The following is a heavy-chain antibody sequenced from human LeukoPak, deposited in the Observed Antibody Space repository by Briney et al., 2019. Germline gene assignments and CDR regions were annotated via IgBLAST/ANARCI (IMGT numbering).Heavy chain of an antibody. V-gene: IGHV3-23*01. D-gene: IGHD3-10*01. CDR2: IGGSGGNT. Sequence: RPGGSLRLSCAASGFTFSSYAMSWVRQAPGKGLECVSAIGGSGGNTYYADSVKGRFTISRDNSKNTLSLQMNSLGAEDTAVYYCAKDGVYGSGSSYYFDYWGQGTLVTVSS. J-gene: IGHJ4*02. CDR3: AKDGVYGSGSSYYFDY. CDR1: GFTFSSYA.